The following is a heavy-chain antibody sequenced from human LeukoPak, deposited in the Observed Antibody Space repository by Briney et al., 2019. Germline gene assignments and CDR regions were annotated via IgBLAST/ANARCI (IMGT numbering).Heavy chain of an antibody. CDR2: IYYSGSI. CDR1: GGSISTNSYY. J-gene: IGHJ5*02. Sequence: SETLSLTCTVSGGSISTNSYYWSWIRQPPGKGLEWIGSIYYSGSIYYNPSLKSRVTRSIDTSKNQFSLKLSSVTAADTAVYYFARQIITIFGVPPRWFDPWGQGTLVTVSS. CDR3: ARQIITIFGVPPRWFDP. V-gene: IGHV4-39*01. D-gene: IGHD3-3*01.